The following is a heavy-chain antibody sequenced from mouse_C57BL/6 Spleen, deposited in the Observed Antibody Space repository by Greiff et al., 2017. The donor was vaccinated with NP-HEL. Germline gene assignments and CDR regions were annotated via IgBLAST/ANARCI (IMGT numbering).Heavy chain of an antibody. CDR3: ARGYYGSGLGDY. D-gene: IGHD1-1*01. CDR1: GFTFKDYY. CDR2: IDPEGGET. J-gene: IGHJ4*01. Sequence: EVQVVESGAELVKPGASVKLSCTASGFTFKDYYMHWVKQRPEQGLEWIGRIDPEGGETKYAPKFQGKATITADTSSNTAYLQLSRLTSEDTAVDYCARGYYGSGLGDYWGQGTSVTVSS. V-gene: IGHV14-2*01.